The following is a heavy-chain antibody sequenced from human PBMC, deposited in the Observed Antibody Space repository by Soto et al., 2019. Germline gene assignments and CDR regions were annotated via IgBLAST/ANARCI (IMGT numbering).Heavy chain of an antibody. J-gene: IGHJ5*02. D-gene: IGHD1-1*01. CDR2: IYYSGST. CDR3: ATGTTFLGWFDP. V-gene: IGHV4-31*03. CDR1: GGTISSGGDY. Sequence: TSETLSLTCTVSGGTISSGGDYWICISQHPGKGLEWIGYIYYSGSTYYNPSLKSRVTISVDTSKNQFSLKLSSVTAADTAVYYCATGTTFLGWFDPWGQGTLVTVSS.